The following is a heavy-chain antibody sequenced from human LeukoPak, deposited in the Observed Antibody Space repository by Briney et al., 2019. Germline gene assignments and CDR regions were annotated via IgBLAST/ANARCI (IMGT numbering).Heavy chain of an antibody. V-gene: IGHV4-4*07. Sequence: SETLSLTCTVSGGSISSYYWSWIRQPAGKGLEWTGRIYTSGSTNYNPSLKSRVTMSVDTSKNQFSLKLSSVTAADTAVYYCARMMVMITFGGVSPRHDAFDIWGQGTMVTVSS. CDR3: ARMMVMITFGGVSPRHDAFDI. D-gene: IGHD3-16*01. CDR2: IYTSGST. CDR1: GGSISSYY. J-gene: IGHJ3*02.